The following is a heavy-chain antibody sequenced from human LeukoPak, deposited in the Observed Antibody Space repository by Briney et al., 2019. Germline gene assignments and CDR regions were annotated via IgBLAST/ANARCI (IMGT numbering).Heavy chain of an antibody. V-gene: IGHV3-30*03. J-gene: IGHJ4*02. CDR1: GFTFSSYG. Sequence: GRPLRLSCAASGFTFSSYGMHWVRQAPGKGLEGVAVISYDGSNKYYADSVKGRFTISRDNSKNTLYLQMNSLRAEDTAVYYCHSSGWYPTVGPVDYWGQGTLVTVSS. CDR2: ISYDGSNK. CDR3: HSSGWYPTVGPVDY. D-gene: IGHD6-19*01.